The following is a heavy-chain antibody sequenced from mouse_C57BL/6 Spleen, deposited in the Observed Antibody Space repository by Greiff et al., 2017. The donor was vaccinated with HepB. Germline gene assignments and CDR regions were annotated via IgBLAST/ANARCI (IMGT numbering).Heavy chain of an antibody. J-gene: IGHJ3*01. CDR1: GYTFTSYW. D-gene: IGHD3-2*02. V-gene: IGHV1-7*01. CDR2: INPSSGYT. CDR3: ARGSTGYPWFAY. Sequence: VQLMESGAELVKPGASVKLSCKASGYTFTSYWMHWVKQRPGQGLEWIGYINPSSGYTNYNQKFKDKATMTADKSSSTAYMQLSSLTCEDSAVYYCARGSTGYPWFAYWGQGTLVTVSA.